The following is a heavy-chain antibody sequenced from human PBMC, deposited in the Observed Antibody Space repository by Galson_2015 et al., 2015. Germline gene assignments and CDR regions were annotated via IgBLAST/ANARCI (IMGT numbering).Heavy chain of an antibody. CDR1: GFTFSNYA. CDR2: ISDSGGTT. Sequence: SLRLSCAASGFTFSNYAMSWVRQAPGKGLEWVSGISDSGGTTFYADSVKGRFSISRDRSKKTLYLQMDSLRADDTAVYYCAKDYSYSSGWCLDYWGQGTLVTVSS. D-gene: IGHD6-19*01. V-gene: IGHV3-23*01. J-gene: IGHJ4*02. CDR3: AKDYSYSSGWCLDY.